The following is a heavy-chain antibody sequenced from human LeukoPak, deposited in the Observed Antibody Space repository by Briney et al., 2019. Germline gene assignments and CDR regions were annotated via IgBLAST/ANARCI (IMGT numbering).Heavy chain of an antibody. CDR2: IYHSGST. Sequence: SETLSLTCAVSGYSISSGYYWGWIRQPPGKGLEWIGSIYHSGSTHYNPSLKSRVTISVDTSKNQFSLKLSSVTAADTAVYYCARVYSYDAFDIWGQGTMVTVSS. D-gene: IGHD5-18*01. J-gene: IGHJ3*02. CDR3: ARVYSYDAFDI. CDR1: GYSISSGYY. V-gene: IGHV4-38-2*01.